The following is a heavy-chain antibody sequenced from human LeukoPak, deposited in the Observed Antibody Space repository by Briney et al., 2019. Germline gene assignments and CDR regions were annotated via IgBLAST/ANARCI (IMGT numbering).Heavy chain of an antibody. CDR2: INHSGST. CDR1: GGSFSGYY. Sequence: SETLSLTCAVYGGSFSGYYWSWIRQPPGKGLEWIGEINHSGSTNYNPSLKSRVTISVDTSKNQFSLRLSSVTAADTAVYYCARGPLRTYYYGSGIHFDYWGQGTLVTVSS. CDR3: ARGPLRTYYYGSGIHFDY. J-gene: IGHJ4*02. D-gene: IGHD3-10*01. V-gene: IGHV4-34*01.